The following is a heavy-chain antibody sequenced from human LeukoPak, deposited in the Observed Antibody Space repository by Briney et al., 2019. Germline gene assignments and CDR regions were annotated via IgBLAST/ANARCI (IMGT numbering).Heavy chain of an antibody. CDR2: INHSGST. CDR1: GGSFSGYY. D-gene: IGHD1-26*01. Sequence: SETLSLTCAVYGGSFSGYYWSWIRQPPGKGLEWIGEINHSGSTNYNPSLKSRVTISVDTSKNQFSLKPSSVTAADTAVYYCARDPGGYWGQGTLVTVSS. V-gene: IGHV4-34*01. J-gene: IGHJ4*02. CDR3: ARDPGGY.